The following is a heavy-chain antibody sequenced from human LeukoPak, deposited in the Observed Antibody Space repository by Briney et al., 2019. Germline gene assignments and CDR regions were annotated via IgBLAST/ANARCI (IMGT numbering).Heavy chain of an antibody. CDR1: GGSISSGSYY. Sequence: SETLSLTCTVSGGSISSGSYYWSWIRQPAGKGLEWIGHIYTSGGTTYNPSLKSRVTISKDTSRNQFSLKLSSVTAADTAVYYCARDPVRWVAYYYGMDVWGQGTTVTVSS. CDR3: ARDPVRWVAYYYGMDV. CDR2: IYTSGGT. J-gene: IGHJ6*02. D-gene: IGHD2-15*01. V-gene: IGHV4-61*09.